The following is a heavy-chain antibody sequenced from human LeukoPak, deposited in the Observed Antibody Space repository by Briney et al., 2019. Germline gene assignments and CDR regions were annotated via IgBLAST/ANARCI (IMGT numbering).Heavy chain of an antibody. V-gene: IGHV1-46*01. D-gene: IGHD6-13*01. J-gene: IGHJ5*02. CDR3: ARGLNPYSSSWYWFDP. Sequence: ASVKVSCKASGYTFTSYYMHWVRQAPGQGLEWMGIINPSGGSTSYAQKFQGRVTMTRDMSTSTVYMELSSLRSGDTAVYYCARGLNPYSSSWYWFDPWGQGTLVTVSS. CDR2: INPSGGST. CDR1: GYTFTSYY.